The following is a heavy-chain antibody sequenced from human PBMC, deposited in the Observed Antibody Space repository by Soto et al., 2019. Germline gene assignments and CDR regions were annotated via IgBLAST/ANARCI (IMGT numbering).Heavy chain of an antibody. CDR2: VNPNGGGT. D-gene: IGHD5-12*01. Sequence: QVQLVQSGAEVKKPGASVRVSCKASGYNFTSYYMHWVRQAPGQGLEWMGIVNPNGGGTSYAQKFQGRATMTRDTSTSTVYMELTGLRSEDTAVYYCARGGEWLQLDYWGQGTLVTVSS. CDR1: GYNFTSYY. V-gene: IGHV1-46*01. CDR3: ARGGEWLQLDY. J-gene: IGHJ4*02.